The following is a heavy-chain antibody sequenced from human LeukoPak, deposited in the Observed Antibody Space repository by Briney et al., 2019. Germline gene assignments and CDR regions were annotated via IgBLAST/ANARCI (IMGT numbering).Heavy chain of an antibody. CDR3: ARETNNAFDI. J-gene: IGHJ3*02. CDR2: ISAYNGNT. CDR1: GYTFTNYG. D-gene: IGHD1/OR15-1a*01. Sequence: ASVEVSCKASGYTFTNYGVSWVRQAPGQGLEWMGWISAYNGNTNYARRLQGRVTMTTDTSTNTAYMELRGLRSDDTAVYYCARETNNAFDIWGQGTMVTVSS. V-gene: IGHV1-18*01.